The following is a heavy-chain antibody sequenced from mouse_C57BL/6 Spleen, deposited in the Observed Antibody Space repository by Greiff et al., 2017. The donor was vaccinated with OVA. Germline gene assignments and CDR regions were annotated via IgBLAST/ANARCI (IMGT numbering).Heavy chain of an antibody. D-gene: IGHD1-1*01. CDR1: GFTFTDYY. CDR3: TIYTLTTVVHYAMDY. J-gene: IGHJ4*01. V-gene: IGHV7-3*01. CDR2: IRNKANGYTT. Sequence: EVQVVESGGGLVQPGGSLSLSCAASGFTFTDYYMSWVRQPPGKALEWLGFIRNKANGYTTEYSASVKGRFIIYRDNSQSILYLQMNALRADDSATYYCTIYTLTTVVHYAMDYWGQGTSVTVSS.